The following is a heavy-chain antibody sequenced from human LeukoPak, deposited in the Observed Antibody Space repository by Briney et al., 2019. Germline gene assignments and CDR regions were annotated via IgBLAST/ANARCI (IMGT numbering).Heavy chain of an antibody. CDR3: ASPQDYYDSSGPMDV. CDR2: IIPIFGIA. CDR1: GGTFSSYA. V-gene: IGHV1-69*10. D-gene: IGHD3-22*01. J-gene: IGHJ6*02. Sequence: SVKVSCKASGGTFSSYAISWVRQAPGQGLEWMGGIIPIFGIANYAQKFQGRVTITADKSTSTAYMELSSLRSEDTAVYYCASPQDYYDSSGPMDVWGQGTTVTVSS.